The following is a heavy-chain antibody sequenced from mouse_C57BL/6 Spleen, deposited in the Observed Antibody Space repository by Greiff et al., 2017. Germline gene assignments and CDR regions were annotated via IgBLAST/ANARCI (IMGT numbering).Heavy chain of an antibody. D-gene: IGHD1-1*01. CDR1: GYTFTDYE. Sequence: QVQLQQSGAELVRPGASVTLSCKASGYTFTDYEMHWVKQTPVHGLEWIGAIDPETGGTAYNQKFKGKAILTADKSSSTAYMELRSLTSEDSAVYYYTRSGKGAMDYWGQGTSVTVSS. CDR2: IDPETGGT. J-gene: IGHJ4*01. CDR3: TRSGKGAMDY. V-gene: IGHV1-15*01.